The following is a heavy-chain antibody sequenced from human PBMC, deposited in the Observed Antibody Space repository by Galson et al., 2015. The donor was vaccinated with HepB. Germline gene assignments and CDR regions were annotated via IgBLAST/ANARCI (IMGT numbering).Heavy chain of an antibody. D-gene: IGHD3-3*01. CDR3: AKDKGLSRFGAFDI. CDR1: GFTFDDYA. J-gene: IGHJ3*02. CDR2: IIWNSGNI. Sequence: SLRLSCAASGFTFDDYAMHWVRQAPGKGLEWVSGIIWNSGNIGYADSVKGRFTISRDNAKNSLYLQMNSLRAEDTALYYCAKDKGLSRFGAFDIWGQGTMVTVSS. V-gene: IGHV3-9*01.